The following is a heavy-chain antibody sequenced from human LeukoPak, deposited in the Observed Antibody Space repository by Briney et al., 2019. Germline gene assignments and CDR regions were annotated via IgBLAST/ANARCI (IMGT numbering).Heavy chain of an antibody. J-gene: IGHJ4*02. CDR2: INPSGGGT. CDR3: ARGPNNLYCSGGSCYWDY. V-gene: IGHV1-46*01. CDR1: GYTFTSYY. Sequence: ASVKVSCKASGYTFTSYYMHWVRQAPGQGLEWMGIINPSGGGTSYAQEFQGRVSLTRDMSTRTVYMAPSSLRSEDTAVYYCARGPNNLYCSGGSCYWDYWGQGTLVTVSS. D-gene: IGHD2-15*01.